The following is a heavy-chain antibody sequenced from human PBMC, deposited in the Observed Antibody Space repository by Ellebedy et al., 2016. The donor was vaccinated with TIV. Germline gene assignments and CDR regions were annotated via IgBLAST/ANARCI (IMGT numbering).Heavy chain of an antibody. D-gene: IGHD3-3*01. CDR2: ISSSSSYT. CDR3: ARYRYNEYDLDY. J-gene: IGHJ4*02. V-gene: IGHV3-11*03. Sequence: GESLKISCAASGFTFSSYAMSWVRQAPGKGLEWVSYISSSSSYTNYADSVKGRFTISRDNAKNSLYLQMNSLRAEDTAVYYCARYRYNEYDLDYWGQGTLVAVSS. CDR1: GFTFSSYA.